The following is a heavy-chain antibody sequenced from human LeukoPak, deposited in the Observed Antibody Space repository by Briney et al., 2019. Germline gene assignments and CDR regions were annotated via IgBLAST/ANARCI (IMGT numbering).Heavy chain of an antibody. Sequence: ASVKVSCKASGYTFTGYYMHWVRQAPGKGLEWMGGFDPEDGETIYAQKFQGRVTMTEDTSTDTAYMEPSSLRSEDTAVYYCATGSAAAPDYWGQGTLVTVSS. CDR2: FDPEDGET. D-gene: IGHD6-13*01. CDR1: GYTFTGYY. CDR3: ATGSAAAPDY. V-gene: IGHV1-24*01. J-gene: IGHJ4*02.